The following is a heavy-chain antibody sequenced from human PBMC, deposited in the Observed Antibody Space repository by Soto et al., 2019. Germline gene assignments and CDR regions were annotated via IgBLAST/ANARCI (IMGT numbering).Heavy chain of an antibody. V-gene: IGHV1-69*01. CDR2: VIPIFGTA. CDR1: GGTFSSYA. Sequence: QVQLVQSGAEVKKPGSSVKVSCKASGGTFSSYAISWVRQAPGQGLEWMGGVIPIFGTANYAQKFQGRVTITADENTSTDYMELSTLRSEDTAVYYCARGPYGEYSPDYYGMDVWGQGTTVTVSS. D-gene: IGHD4-17*01. J-gene: IGHJ6*02. CDR3: ARGPYGEYSPDYYGMDV.